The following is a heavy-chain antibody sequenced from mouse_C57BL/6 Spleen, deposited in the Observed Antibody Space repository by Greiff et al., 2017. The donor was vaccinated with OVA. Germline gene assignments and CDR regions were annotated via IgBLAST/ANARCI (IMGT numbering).Heavy chain of an antibody. CDR2: IYPGDGDT. CDR3: ARWLLLYYAMDY. CDR1: GYAFSSSW. D-gene: IGHD2-3*01. V-gene: IGHV1-82*01. Sequence: QVQLQQSGPELVTPGASVKISCKASGYAFSSSWLNWVKQRPGQVLEWIGRIYPGDGDTNYNGKFKGKATLTADKSSSTAYMQLSSLTSEDSAVYFCARWLLLYYAMDYWGQGTSVTVSS. J-gene: IGHJ4*01.